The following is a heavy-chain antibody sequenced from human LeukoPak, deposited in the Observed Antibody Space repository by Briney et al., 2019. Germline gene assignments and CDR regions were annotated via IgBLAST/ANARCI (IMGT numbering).Heavy chain of an antibody. J-gene: IGHJ5*02. CDR2: ISAYNGNT. V-gene: IGHV1-18*01. CDR1: GYTFTIYG. Sequence: ASVNVSFKSSGYTFTIYGISWVRQAPGQGLEWMGWISAYNGNTNYAQKLQGRVTMTTDTSTSTAYMELRSLRSDDTAVYYCARTRGYTMIVVVTQGWFDPWGQGTLVTVSS. D-gene: IGHD3-22*01. CDR3: ARTRGYTMIVVVTQGWFDP.